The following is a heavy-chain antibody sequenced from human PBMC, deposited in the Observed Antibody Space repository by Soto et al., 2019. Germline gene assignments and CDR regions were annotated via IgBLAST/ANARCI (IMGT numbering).Heavy chain of an antibody. CDR2: IYYSGST. Sequence: SETLSLTCTVSGGSISSGGYYWSWIRQHPGKGLEWIGYIYYSGSTYYNPSLKSRVTISVDTSKNQFSLKLSSVTAADTAVYYCAREAGPLTTRDPADYWGQGTLVTVSS. CDR3: AREAGPLTTRDPADY. J-gene: IGHJ4*02. CDR1: GGSISSGGYY. V-gene: IGHV4-31*03. D-gene: IGHD4-4*01.